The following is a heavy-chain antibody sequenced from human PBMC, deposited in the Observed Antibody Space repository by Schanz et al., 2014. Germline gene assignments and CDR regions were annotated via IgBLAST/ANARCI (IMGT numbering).Heavy chain of an antibody. V-gene: IGHV1-69*02. Sequence: QVQLVQSGAEVKKPGSSMKVSCKASGGTFNSYTINWVRQAPGQGLEWMGRIIPILGIANYAQKFQGRVTITADKSTFTAYMELTSLRSEDTAVYYCAGTYCSSTSCYTGYYYMDVWGKGTTVTVSS. D-gene: IGHD2-2*02. CDR2: IIPILGIA. CDR1: GGTFNSYT. CDR3: AGTYCSSTSCYTGYYYMDV. J-gene: IGHJ6*03.